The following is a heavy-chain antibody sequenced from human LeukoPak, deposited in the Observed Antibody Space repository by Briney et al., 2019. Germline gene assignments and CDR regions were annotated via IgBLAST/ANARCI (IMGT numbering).Heavy chain of an antibody. V-gene: IGHV4-39*01. CDR3: ARVTAYDGSGYYKYYFDY. D-gene: IGHD3-22*01. CDR2: IYYSGST. CDR1: GGSISSSSYY. Sequence: PSETLSLTCTVSGGSISSSSYYRGWIRQPPGKGLEWIGSIYYSGSTYYNPSLKSRVTLSVDTSKNQFSLKLSSVTAADTAVYYCARVTAYDGSGYYKYYFDYWGQGTLVTVSS. J-gene: IGHJ4*02.